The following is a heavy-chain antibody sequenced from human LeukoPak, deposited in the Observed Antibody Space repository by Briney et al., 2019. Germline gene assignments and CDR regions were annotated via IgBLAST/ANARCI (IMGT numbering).Heavy chain of an antibody. Sequence: SETLSLTCTVSGYSISSGYYWGWIRQPPGKGLEWIGYIYYSGSTNYNPSLKSRVTISVDTSKNQFSLKLSSVTAADTAVYYCARGGGYYPFDYWGQGTLVTVSS. CDR3: ARGGGYYPFDY. CDR1: GYSISSGYY. D-gene: IGHD3-22*01. CDR2: IYYSGST. V-gene: IGHV4-61*01. J-gene: IGHJ4*02.